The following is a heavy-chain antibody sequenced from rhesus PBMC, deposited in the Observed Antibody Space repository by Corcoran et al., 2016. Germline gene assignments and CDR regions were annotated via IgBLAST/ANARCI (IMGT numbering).Heavy chain of an antibody. Sequence: QVQLQESGPGVVKPSETLSLTCAVSGGSISDSYRWRWIRQPPGKRLERTGYSSGSRTSPNSNPPLKSRVTISKDTSKSQFSLKLSSVTAADTAVYYFARDDPWIQLQLRRGDYSPDVFDYWGQGVLVTVSS. CDR2: SSGSRTSP. CDR3: ARDDPWIQLQLRRGDYSPDVFDY. D-gene: IGHD5-12*01. V-gene: IGHV4S10*01. CDR1: GGSISDSYR. J-gene: IGHJ4*01.